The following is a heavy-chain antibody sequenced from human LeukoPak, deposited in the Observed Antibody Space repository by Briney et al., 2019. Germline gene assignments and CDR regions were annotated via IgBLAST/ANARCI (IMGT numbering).Heavy chain of an antibody. CDR3: ARDLRVVATAIFDF. Sequence: SETLSLTCTVSGGSISSSNYYWGWIRQPPGKGLEWIGSIFYSGSTYYNPSLKSRVTISVDTSKKQFSLKLNSVTAADTAVYYCARDLRVVATAIFDFWGQGTLVTVSS. V-gene: IGHV4-39*07. D-gene: IGHD2-21*02. CDR1: GGSISSSNYY. J-gene: IGHJ4*02. CDR2: IFYSGST.